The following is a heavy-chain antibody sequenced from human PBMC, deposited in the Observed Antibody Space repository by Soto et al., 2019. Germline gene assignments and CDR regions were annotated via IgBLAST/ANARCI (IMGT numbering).Heavy chain of an antibody. Sequence: SRRLCWAASGFTFDYYGMHWVRQAPGKGLGWVSGISWNSGSIGYADSVNGRFTISRDNAKNSLYLQMNSLRAEDTALYYCAKDQYYDFGRGFDYWGQGTLATSPQ. V-gene: IGHV3-9*01. CDR2: ISWNSGSI. CDR1: GFTFDYYG. J-gene: IGHJ4*02. CDR3: AKDQYYDFGRGFDY. D-gene: IGHD3-3*01.